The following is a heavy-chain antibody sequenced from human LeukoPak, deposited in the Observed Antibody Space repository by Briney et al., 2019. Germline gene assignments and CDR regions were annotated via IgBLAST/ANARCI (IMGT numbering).Heavy chain of an antibody. CDR2: IRYDGSNK. V-gene: IGHV3-30*02. D-gene: IGHD2-2*01. CDR3: AKDTIGYCSSTSCYEGIDY. CDR1: GFTFSSYG. Sequence: GGSLRLSCAASGFTFSSYGMHWVRQAPGKGPEWVAFIRYDGSNKYYADSVKGRFTISRDNSKNTLYLQMNSLRAEDTAVYYCAKDTIGYCSSTSCYEGIDYWGQGTLVTVSS. J-gene: IGHJ4*02.